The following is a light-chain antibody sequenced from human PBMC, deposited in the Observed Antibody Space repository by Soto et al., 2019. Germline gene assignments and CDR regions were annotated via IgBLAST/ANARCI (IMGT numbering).Light chain of an antibody. V-gene: IGKV3-20*01. J-gene: IGKJ1*01. CDR2: DTV. Sequence: EIVLTQSPGTLSLSPGERATLSCRASQSVSSSYLAWYQQTSGQPPKLLIYDTVSRAAGVPGRFSGSGSGTEFTLTISSLQSEDYGVYFCQQYVNWPKTFGHGTKV. CDR3: QQYVNWPKT. CDR1: QSVSSSY.